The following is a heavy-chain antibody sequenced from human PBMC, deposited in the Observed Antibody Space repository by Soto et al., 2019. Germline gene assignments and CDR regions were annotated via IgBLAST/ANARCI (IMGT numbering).Heavy chain of an antibody. CDR2: IYYSGST. Sequence: PSVTLSLTCTVSCGSISSSSHYWGWIRKPPGKGLEWIGSIYYSGSTNYNPSLKSRVTISVDTSKNQFSLQLSSVTAADTDVYYCARGRHSSGWSWFDPRGQGTLVTVSS. CDR3: ARGRHSSGWSWFDP. V-gene: IGHV4-39*07. D-gene: IGHD6-19*01. CDR1: CGSISSSSHY. J-gene: IGHJ5*02.